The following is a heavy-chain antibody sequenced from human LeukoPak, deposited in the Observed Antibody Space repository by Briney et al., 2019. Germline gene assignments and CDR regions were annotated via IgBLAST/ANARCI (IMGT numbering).Heavy chain of an antibody. CDR1: GGSISSGSYY. V-gene: IGHV4-39*07. CDR2: IYYSGST. D-gene: IGHD3-10*01. Sequence: SQTLSLTCTVSGGSISSGSYYWGWIRQPPGKGLEWIGSIYYSGSTYYNPSLKSRVTISVDTSKNQFSLKLSSVTAADTAVYYCARDGWGGYGSGSFSFDYWGQGTLVTVSS. J-gene: IGHJ4*02. CDR3: ARDGWGGYGSGSFSFDY.